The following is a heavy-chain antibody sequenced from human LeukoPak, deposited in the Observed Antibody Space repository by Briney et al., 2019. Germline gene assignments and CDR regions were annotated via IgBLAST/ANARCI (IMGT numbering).Heavy chain of an antibody. CDR2: INQDGSEK. Sequence: TGGSLRLSCVTSGFTFSSYWMTWVRRAPGKGLEWVANINQDGSEKYSVDSVKGRFTISRDNAKNSLYLQMNSLRAEDTAVYYCARRYCSSASCYLTWFDPWGQGTLVTVSS. CDR1: GFTFSSYW. J-gene: IGHJ5*02. CDR3: ARRYCSSASCYLTWFDP. V-gene: IGHV3-7*01. D-gene: IGHD2-2*01.